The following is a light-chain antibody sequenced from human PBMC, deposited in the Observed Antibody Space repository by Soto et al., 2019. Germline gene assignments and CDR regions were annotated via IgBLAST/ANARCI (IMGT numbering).Light chain of an antibody. CDR1: STDFVSYNR. Sequence: QSALTQPPSVSGSPGQSVTISCTGTSTDFVSYNRVSWYQQPPGTAPKLMIYEVSNRPSGVSNRFSGSKSGNTASLTISGLQAEDEADYYCSSYTSSSTPHYVFGTGTRSPS. CDR2: EVS. J-gene: IGLJ1*01. V-gene: IGLV2-18*02. CDR3: SSYTSSSTPHYV.